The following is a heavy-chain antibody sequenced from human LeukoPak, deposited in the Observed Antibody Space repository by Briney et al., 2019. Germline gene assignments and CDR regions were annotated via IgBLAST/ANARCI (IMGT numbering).Heavy chain of an antibody. V-gene: IGHV4-34*01. CDR3: ARGPVRPLNWFDP. Sequence: SSETLSLTCAVYGGSFSGYYWSWIRQPPGKGLEWIGEINHSGSTNYNPSLKSRVTISVDTSKNQFSLKLSSVTAADTAVYYCARGPVRPLNWFDPWGQGTLVTVSS. D-gene: IGHD2-8*01. CDR2: INHSGST. CDR1: GGSFSGYY. J-gene: IGHJ5*02.